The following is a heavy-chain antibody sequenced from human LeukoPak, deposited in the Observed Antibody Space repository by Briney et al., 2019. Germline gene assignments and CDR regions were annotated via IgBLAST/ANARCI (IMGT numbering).Heavy chain of an antibody. D-gene: IGHD2-2*01. Sequence: GGSLRLSCAASGFTFSFYNMNWVRQAPGKGLEWVAVISYDGSNKYYADSVKGRFTISRDNSKNTLYLQMNSLRAEDTAVYYCARDHGVVPAGVGGDYWGQGTLVTVSS. CDR3: ARDHGVVPAGVGGDY. CDR2: ISYDGSNK. CDR1: GFTFSFYN. J-gene: IGHJ4*02. V-gene: IGHV3-30*03.